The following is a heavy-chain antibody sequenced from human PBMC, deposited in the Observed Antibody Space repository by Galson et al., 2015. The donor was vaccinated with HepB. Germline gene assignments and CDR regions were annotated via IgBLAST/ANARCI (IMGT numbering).Heavy chain of an antibody. V-gene: IGHV3-21*01. J-gene: IGHJ4*02. D-gene: IGHD6-13*01. CDR2: ISSSSSYI. CDR3: ARDPIAAAGTGAIDY. Sequence: SLRLSCAASGFTFSSYSMNWVRQAPEKGLEWVSSISSSSSYIYYADSVKGRFTISRDNAKNSLYLQMNSLRAEDTAVYYCARDPIAAAGTGAIDYWGQGTLVTVSS. CDR1: GFTFSSYS.